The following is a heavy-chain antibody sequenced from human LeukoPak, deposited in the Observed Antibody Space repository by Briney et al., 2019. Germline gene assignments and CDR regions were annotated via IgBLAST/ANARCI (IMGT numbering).Heavy chain of an antibody. CDR1: GFTFDDYA. Sequence: GGSLRLSCAASGFTFDDYAIHWVRQAPGKGLEWVSLISGDGGSTYYADSVKGRFTISRDNSKNSLYLQMNSLRTEDTALYYCAKDISDITMVRGVKNWFDPWGQGTLVTVSS. D-gene: IGHD3-10*01. CDR3: AKDISDITMVRGVKNWFDP. V-gene: IGHV3-43*02. CDR2: ISGDGGST. J-gene: IGHJ5*02.